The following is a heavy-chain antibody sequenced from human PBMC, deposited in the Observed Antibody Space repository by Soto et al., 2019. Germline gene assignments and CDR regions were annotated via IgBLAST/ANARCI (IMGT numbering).Heavy chain of an antibody. Sequence: ASVKVSCKASGYTFTTYGISWVRQAPGQGLEWMGWTSAYNGDTNYAQKLQGGVTVITDTSTNTAYMELRSLRSDDTAVYYCARVGGDFGSGSGTLDYWGQGTQVTVSS. CDR3: ARVGGDFGSGSGTLDY. CDR1: GYTFTTYG. D-gene: IGHD3-10*01. CDR2: TSAYNGDT. V-gene: IGHV1-18*01. J-gene: IGHJ4*02.